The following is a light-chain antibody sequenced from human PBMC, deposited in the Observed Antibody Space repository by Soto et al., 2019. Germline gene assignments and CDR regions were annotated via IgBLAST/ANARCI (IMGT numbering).Light chain of an antibody. CDR2: DAS. CDR3: HQRSNCPST. J-gene: IGKJ4*01. Sequence: EIVLTQSPATLSLSPGERATLSCRASQSVSWYLGWYQQKPGQAPRLLIYDASNRATGIPARFSGSGSGTDLTLTIIRVEPEDFAVYYCHQRSNCPSTFGGGTKVQIK. CDR1: QSVSWY. V-gene: IGKV3-11*01.